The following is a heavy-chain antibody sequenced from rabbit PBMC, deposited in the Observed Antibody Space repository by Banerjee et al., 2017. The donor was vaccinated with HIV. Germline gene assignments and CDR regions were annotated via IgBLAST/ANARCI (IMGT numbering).Heavy chain of an antibody. CDR2: IYAGSSGTT. CDR3: ARDNYVDYGNLNL. J-gene: IGHJ4*01. V-gene: IGHV1S45*01. D-gene: IGHD2-1*01. Sequence: QEQLEESGGDLVKPEGSLTLTCTASGFSFSSSYWICWVRQAPGKGLEWIACIYAGSSGTTYYASWAKGRFTISKTSSTTVTLQMTSLTAADTATYFCARDNYVDYGNLNLWGQGTLVTVS. CDR1: GFSFSSSYW.